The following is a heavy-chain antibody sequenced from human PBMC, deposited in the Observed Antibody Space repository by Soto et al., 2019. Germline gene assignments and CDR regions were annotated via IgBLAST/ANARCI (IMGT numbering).Heavy chain of an antibody. Sequence: QVQLQESGPGLVKPSQTLSLTCTVSGGSISSGGYYWSWIRQHPGKGLEWIGYIYYSGSTYYNPSLKSRVTISVDTSKNQFSLKLSSVTAADTAVYYCARAIVVVVVHVAPWFDPWGQGTLVTVSS. D-gene: IGHD2-15*01. CDR1: GGSISSGGYY. V-gene: IGHV4-31*03. CDR2: IYYSGST. CDR3: ARAIVVVVVHVAPWFDP. J-gene: IGHJ5*02.